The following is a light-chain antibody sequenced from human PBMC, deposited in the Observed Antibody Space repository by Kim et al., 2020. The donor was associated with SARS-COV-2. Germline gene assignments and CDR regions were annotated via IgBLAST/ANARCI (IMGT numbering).Light chain of an antibody. CDR2: DVS. CDR3: SSYTGTSTWV. J-gene: IGLJ3*02. V-gene: IGLV2-14*03. CDR1: SSDVGAYKL. Sequence: QSALTQPASVSGSPGQSITISCAGTSSDVGAYKLVSWYQQHPGKAPKLMVYDVSNRPSGVSNRFSGSKSGNTASLTISGLQAEDEADYYCSSYTGTSTWVFGGGTQLTVL.